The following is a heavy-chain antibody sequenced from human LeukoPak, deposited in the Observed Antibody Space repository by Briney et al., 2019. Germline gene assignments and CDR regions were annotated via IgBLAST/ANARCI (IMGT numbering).Heavy chain of an antibody. CDR2: ISYDGSNK. D-gene: IGHD2-8*01. CDR3: AKDHQGDIVLMVYAIDY. CDR1: GFTFSSYG. Sequence: GGSLRPSCAASGFTFSSYGMHWVRQAPGKGLEWVAVISYDGSNKYYADSVKGRFTISRDNSKNTLYLQMNSLRAEDTAVYCCAKDHQGDIVLMVYAIDYWGQGTLVTVSS. V-gene: IGHV3-30*18. J-gene: IGHJ4*02.